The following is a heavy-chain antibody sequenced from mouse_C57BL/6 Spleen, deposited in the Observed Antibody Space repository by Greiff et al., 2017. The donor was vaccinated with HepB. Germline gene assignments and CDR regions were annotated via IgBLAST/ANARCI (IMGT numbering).Heavy chain of an antibody. V-gene: IGHV1-47*01. CDR1: GYTFTTYP. CDR3: ARGKYYGSSWYFDV. J-gene: IGHJ1*03. D-gene: IGHD1-1*01. Sequence: LVESGAELVKPGASVKMSCKASGYTFTTYPIEWMKQNHGKSLEWIGNFHPYNDDTKYNEKFKGKATLTVEKSSSTVYLELSRLTSDDSAVYYCARGKYYGSSWYFDVWGTGTTVTVSS. CDR2: FHPYNDDT.